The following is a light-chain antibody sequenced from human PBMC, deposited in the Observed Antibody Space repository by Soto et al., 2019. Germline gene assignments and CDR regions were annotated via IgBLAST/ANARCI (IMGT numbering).Light chain of an antibody. CDR2: DAS. CDR3: QQRNNWPPIT. J-gene: IGKJ5*01. V-gene: IGKV3-11*01. Sequence: EIVLTQSPATLSLSPGERATLSCRASQSVSSYLAWYQQKPGQAPRLPIYDASNRATGIPARFSGSGSGTDFTLTIDNLEPEDFAIYYCQQRNNWPPITFGQGTRLEI. CDR1: QSVSSY.